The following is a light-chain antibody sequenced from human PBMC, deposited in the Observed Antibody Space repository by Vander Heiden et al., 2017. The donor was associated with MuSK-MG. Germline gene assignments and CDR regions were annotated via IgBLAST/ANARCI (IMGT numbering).Light chain of an antibody. J-gene: IGKJ3*01. Sequence: DIQMTQSPSSLSASVGDRVTITCRASQGISNYLAWYQQKPGKVPKLLIYAASTLQSAVPSRFSGSGSGTDFTLTIISLLPEDVATYYCHKDYGAHSTFGHGTKVDIK. V-gene: IGKV1-27*01. CDR1: QGISNY. CDR2: AAS. CDR3: HKDYGAHST.